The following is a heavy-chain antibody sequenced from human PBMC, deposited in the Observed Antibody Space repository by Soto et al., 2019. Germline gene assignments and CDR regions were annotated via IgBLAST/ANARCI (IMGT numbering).Heavy chain of an antibody. J-gene: IGHJ4*02. CDR2: ISYDGSDK. D-gene: IGHD2-21*01. Sequence: QVQLVESGGGVVQPGRSLRLSCAASGFTFNSYGMHWVRQAPGKGLEWVALISYDGSDKYYPDSVKGRFTIFRDNSKNTLYLQKNSLQPEDPAVYYCGKFLGKGTIPYYWGQGTLVTVSS. V-gene: IGHV3-30*18. CDR3: GKFLGKGTIPYY. CDR1: GFTFNSYG.